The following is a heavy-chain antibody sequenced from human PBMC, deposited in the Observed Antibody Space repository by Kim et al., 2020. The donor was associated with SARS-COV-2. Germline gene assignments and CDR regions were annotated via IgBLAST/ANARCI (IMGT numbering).Heavy chain of an antibody. D-gene: IGHD2-2*01. CDR3: ARAVVVPAATYYYYYYGMDV. CDR1: GDSVSSNSAA. V-gene: IGHV6-1*01. Sequence: SQTLSLTCAISGDSVSSNSAAWNWIRQSPSRGLEWLGRTYYRSKWYNDYAVSVKSRITINPDTSKNQFSLQLNSVTPEDTAVYYCARAVVVPAATYYYYYYGMDVWGQGTTVTVSS. J-gene: IGHJ6*02. CDR2: TYYRSKWYN.